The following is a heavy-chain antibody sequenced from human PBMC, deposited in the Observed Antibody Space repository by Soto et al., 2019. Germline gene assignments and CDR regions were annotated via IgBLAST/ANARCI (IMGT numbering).Heavy chain of an antibody. CDR3: ATLPSTVSDYY. D-gene: IGHD4-17*01. Sequence: GESLKISCKVSGYTLTELSMHWVRQAPGKGLEWMGGFDPEDGETIYAQKFQGRVTMTEDTSTDTAYMELSSLRSEDTAVYYCATLPSTVSDYYWGQGTLVTVSS. CDR2: FDPEDGET. V-gene: IGHV1-24*01. CDR1: GYTLTELS. J-gene: IGHJ4*02.